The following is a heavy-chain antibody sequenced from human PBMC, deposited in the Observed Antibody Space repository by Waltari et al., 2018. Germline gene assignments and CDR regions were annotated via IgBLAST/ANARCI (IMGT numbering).Heavy chain of an antibody. CDR3: ARAQLTMARNLDL. Sequence: EVQLVESGVGLVQPGGSLGLSCVTSGFTFSSYWMHWVRQVPGKGLVWVSRSNSDGSTTSYADSVKGRFTICRDNAKNTLYLQMNSLRADDTSVYYCARAQLTMARNLDLWGRGTLVTVSS. CDR2: SNSDGSTT. CDR1: GFTFSSYW. J-gene: IGHJ2*01. V-gene: IGHV3-74*01. D-gene: IGHD3-10*01.